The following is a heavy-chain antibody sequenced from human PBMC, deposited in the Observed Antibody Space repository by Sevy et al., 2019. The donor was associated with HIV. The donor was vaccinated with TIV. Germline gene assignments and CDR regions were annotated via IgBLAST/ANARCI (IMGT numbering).Heavy chain of an antibody. D-gene: IGHD5-18*01. CDR2: ISGSGGST. CDR3: TNLYSYGYGFDY. CDR1: GFTFRSYA. J-gene: IGHJ4*02. Sequence: GGSLRLSCVASGFTFRSYAMNWVRQAPGRGLEWVSAISGSGGSTYYADSVKGRFTISRDNSKNTLYLQMNSLIAEDTAVYYCTNLYSYGYGFDYWGQRTLVTVSS. V-gene: IGHV3-23*01.